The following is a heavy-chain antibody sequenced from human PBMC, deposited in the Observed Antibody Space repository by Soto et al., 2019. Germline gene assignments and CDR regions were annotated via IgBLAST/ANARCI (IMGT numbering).Heavy chain of an antibody. CDR1: GFTFTNYA. CDR2: ISYDGSNN. V-gene: IGHV3-30-3*01. Sequence: QVQLVESGGGVVQPGKSLRLSCAASGFTFTNYAMHWVRQAPGKGLEWVAVISYDGSNNYYADSVKGRFTISRANSNNTLYLQMNRLRADETASYYCARSYYYDSSCHYSGPGYYFDYWGQGTLVTVSS. J-gene: IGHJ4*02. CDR3: ARSYYYDSSCHYSGPGYYFDY. D-gene: IGHD3-22*01.